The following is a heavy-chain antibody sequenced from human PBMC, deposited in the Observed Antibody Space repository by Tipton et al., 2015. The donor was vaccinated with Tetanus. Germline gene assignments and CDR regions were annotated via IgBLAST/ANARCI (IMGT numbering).Heavy chain of an antibody. CDR1: GGSISSTSYY. Sequence: GLVKPSETLSLICTVSGGSISSTSYYWAWIRQPPGKGLEWIGTMYNSGATYYNPSLKSRVTISLDRSKNQFSLKLTSVTAADTAVYYCATVGLVTASVKYWGQGTLVTVSS. J-gene: IGHJ4*01. V-gene: IGHV4-39*07. CDR2: MYNSGAT. D-gene: IGHD2-21*02. CDR3: ATVGLVTASVKY.